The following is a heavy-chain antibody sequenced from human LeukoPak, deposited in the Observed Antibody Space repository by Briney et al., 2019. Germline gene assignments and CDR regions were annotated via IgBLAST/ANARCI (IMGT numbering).Heavy chain of an antibody. CDR3: AKGSHSGSLPRIDY. V-gene: IGHV3-23*01. CDR2: ISNSGAYT. CDR1: GLTFSSYA. D-gene: IGHD1-26*01. J-gene: IGHJ4*02. Sequence: GGSLRLSCAASGLTFSSYAMSWVRQAPGKGLEWVSAISNSGAYTYYADSVKGRFTISRDNSKNTLYLQMNSLRAEDRAVYYCAKGSHSGSLPRIDYWGQGTLVTVSS.